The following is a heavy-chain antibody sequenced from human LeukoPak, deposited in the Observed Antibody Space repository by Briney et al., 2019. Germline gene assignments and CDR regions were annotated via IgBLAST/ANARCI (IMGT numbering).Heavy chain of an antibody. CDR1: GYNFTSYW. V-gene: IGHV5-51*01. D-gene: IGHD1-26*01. CDR2: IYPGDSDT. Sequence: GESLKISCKGSGYNFTSYWIGWVRQLPGKGLEWMGIIYPGDSDTRYSPSFQGQVTISADKSISTAYLQWSSLKASDTAMYYCARLGVHSGSYDGFDYWGQGTLVTVSS. CDR3: ARLGVHSGSYDGFDY. J-gene: IGHJ4*02.